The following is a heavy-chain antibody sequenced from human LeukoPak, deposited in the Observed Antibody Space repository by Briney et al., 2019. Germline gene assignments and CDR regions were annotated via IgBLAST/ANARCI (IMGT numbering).Heavy chain of an antibody. Sequence: PGRSPRLSCAASGFTFSNYGMHWVRQAPGKGLEWVALIWFDGRNKFHADSVKGRFAISRDNSKNTMSVQMDDLRAEDTAVYYCTRYNDDHFDYWGQGTLVTVSS. D-gene: IGHD3-3*01. CDR2: IWFDGRNK. CDR3: TRYNDDHFDY. CDR1: GFTFSNYG. J-gene: IGHJ4*02. V-gene: IGHV3-33*01.